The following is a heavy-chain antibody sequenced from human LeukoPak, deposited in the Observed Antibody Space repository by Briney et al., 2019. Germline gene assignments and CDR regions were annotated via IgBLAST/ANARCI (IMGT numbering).Heavy chain of an antibody. Sequence: PGRSLRLSCAASGFTFSDSYMNWIRQAPGKGLEWVSYVSSSGTYTNYGDSVKGRFTISRDNAKNSLYLQMNSLRAEDTAVYYCAKAGIAVAGSIGPIDYWGQGTLVTVSS. J-gene: IGHJ4*02. CDR1: GFTFSDSY. CDR3: AKAGIAVAGSIGPIDY. CDR2: VSSSGTYT. V-gene: IGHV3-11*06. D-gene: IGHD6-19*01.